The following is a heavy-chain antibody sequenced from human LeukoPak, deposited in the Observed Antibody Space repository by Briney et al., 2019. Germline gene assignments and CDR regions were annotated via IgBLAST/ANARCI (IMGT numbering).Heavy chain of an antibody. CDR1: GGSISSYY. Sequence: SETLSLTCTVSGGSISSYYWSWIRQPPGKGLEWIGYIYYSGSTNYNPSLKSRVTISVDTSKNQFSLKLSSVTAADTAVYYCARVGFRGVPDYWGQGTLVSVSS. V-gene: IGHV4-59*01. CDR3: ARVGFRGVPDY. CDR2: IYYSGST. D-gene: IGHD3-10*01. J-gene: IGHJ4*02.